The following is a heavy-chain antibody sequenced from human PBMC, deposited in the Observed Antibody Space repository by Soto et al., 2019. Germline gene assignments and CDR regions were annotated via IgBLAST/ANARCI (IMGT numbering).Heavy chain of an antibody. J-gene: IGHJ3*02. CDR2: INHSGST. CDR3: ARLALRFHGAFDI. CDR1: GGSFSGYY. Sequence: QVQLQQWGAGLLKPSETLSFTCAVYGGSFSGYYWSWIRQPPGKGLEWIGEINHSGSTNYNPSLKSRVTISVDTSKNQFSLKLSSVTAADTAVYYSARLALRFHGAFDIWGQGPMVPVSS. D-gene: IGHD3-3*01. V-gene: IGHV4-34*01.